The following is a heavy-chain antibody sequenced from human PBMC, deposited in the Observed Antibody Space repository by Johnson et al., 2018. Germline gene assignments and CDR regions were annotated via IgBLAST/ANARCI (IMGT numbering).Heavy chain of an antibody. Sequence: VQLVQSGGGLVQPGGSLRLSCAASGFTVSSNYMSWVRQAPGKGMEWVSVIYSGGSPYYADSVKGRFTIFRDNSKNTLYLQMNSLRAEDTAGYYCARDPGQNGRTDVWGQGTTVTVSS. CDR1: GFTVSSNY. CDR3: ARDPGQNGRTDV. V-gene: IGHV3-66*01. J-gene: IGHJ6*02. D-gene: IGHD2-8*01. CDR2: IYSGGSP.